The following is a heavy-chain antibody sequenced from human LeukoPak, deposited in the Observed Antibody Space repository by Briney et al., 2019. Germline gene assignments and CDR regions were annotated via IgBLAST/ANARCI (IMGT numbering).Heavy chain of an antibody. D-gene: IGHD5-18*01. CDR3: ARDLKPGWIQLWAYYFDY. Sequence: GGSLRLSCAASGFTFSSYAMHWVRQAPGKGLEWVAVISYDGSNKYYADSVKGRFTISRDNSKNTLYLQMNSPRAEDTAVYYCARDLKPGWIQLWAYYFDYWGQGTLVTVSS. CDR1: GFTFSSYA. CDR2: ISYDGSNK. J-gene: IGHJ4*02. V-gene: IGHV3-30*04.